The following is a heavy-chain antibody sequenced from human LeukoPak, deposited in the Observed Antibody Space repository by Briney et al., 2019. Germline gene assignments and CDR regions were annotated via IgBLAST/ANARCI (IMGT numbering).Heavy chain of an antibody. D-gene: IGHD2-2*01. Sequence: SETLSLTCAVYGGSFSGYYWSWIRQPPGKGMEWIGEINHSGSTNYNPSLKSRVTISVDTSKNQSSLKLSSVTAADTAVYYCARERNCSSTSCYFPYYYGMDGWGKGTTVTASS. CDR2: INHSGST. CDR3: ARERNCSSTSCYFPYYYGMDG. V-gene: IGHV4-34*01. CDR1: GGSFSGYY. J-gene: IGHJ6*04.